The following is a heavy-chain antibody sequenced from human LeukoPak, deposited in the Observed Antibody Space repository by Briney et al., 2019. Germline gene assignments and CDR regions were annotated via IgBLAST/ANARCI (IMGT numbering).Heavy chain of an antibody. D-gene: IGHD1-26*01. V-gene: IGHV4-34*01. Sequence: KPSETLSLTCAVYGGSFSGYSWNWIRQPPEKRLEWIGEINHSGSTNYNPSLKSRVTISVDTSKNQFSLKLSSVTAADTAVYYCARGPSLGAHLDYWGQGTLVTVSS. J-gene: IGHJ4*02. CDR3: ARGPSLGAHLDY. CDR2: INHSGST. CDR1: GGSFSGYS.